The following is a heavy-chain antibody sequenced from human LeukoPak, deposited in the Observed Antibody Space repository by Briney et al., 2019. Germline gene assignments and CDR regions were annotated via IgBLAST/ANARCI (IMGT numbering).Heavy chain of an antibody. CDR3: ARVLHHDSSAFDI. CDR2: MNPNSGNT. J-gene: IGHJ3*02. V-gene: IGHV1-8*01. D-gene: IGHD3-22*01. CDR1: GYTFTRYD. Sequence: ASVKVSCKASGYTFTRYDINWVRQATGQGLEWMGWMNPNSGNTGYAQKFQGRVTMTRNTSISTAYMELSSLRSEDTAVYYCARVLHHDSSAFDIWGQGTMVTVSS.